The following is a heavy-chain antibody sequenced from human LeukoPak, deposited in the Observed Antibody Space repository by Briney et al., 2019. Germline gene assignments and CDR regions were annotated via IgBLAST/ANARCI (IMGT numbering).Heavy chain of an antibody. CDR2: IYTSGST. Sequence: SETLSLTCTVSGGSISSYYWSWIRQPAGKGLEWIGRIYTSGSTNYNPSLKSRVTISVDKSKNQSSLKLSSVTAADTAVYYCARDESKYSSGWYWFDPWGQGTLVTVSS. CDR3: ARDESKYSSGWYWFDP. V-gene: IGHV4-4*07. J-gene: IGHJ5*02. D-gene: IGHD6-19*01. CDR1: GGSISSYY.